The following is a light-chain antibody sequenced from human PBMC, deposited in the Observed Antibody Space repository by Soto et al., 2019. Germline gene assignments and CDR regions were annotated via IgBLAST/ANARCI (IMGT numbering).Light chain of an antibody. V-gene: IGLV2-14*01. CDR3: SSYTSSSTLLSV. CDR2: DVS. J-gene: IGLJ1*01. CDR1: SSDVGGYNY. Sequence: QSALTQPASVSGSPGQSITISCTGTSSDVGGYNYVSWYQQHPGKAPKLMIYDVSNRPSGVSNRFSGSKSGNTASLTISGLQAEDEDDYYCSSYTSSSTLLSVFGTGTKVTVL.